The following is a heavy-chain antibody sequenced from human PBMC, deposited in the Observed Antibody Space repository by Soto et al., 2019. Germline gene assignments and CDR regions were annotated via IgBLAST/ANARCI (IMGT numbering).Heavy chain of an antibody. J-gene: IGHJ4*02. D-gene: IGHD2-21*02. CDR3: ARGDRGEY. CDR1: GYSFTIFC. CDR2: IYVDDSET. Sequence: HGESLKISCNGSGYSFTIFCIAWVRQMPGKGLEWMGIIYVDDSETRYSPSFQGQVTISADKSINTAYLQWSSLKASDTAMYYCARGDRGEYWGQGTLVTVSS. V-gene: IGHV5-51*01.